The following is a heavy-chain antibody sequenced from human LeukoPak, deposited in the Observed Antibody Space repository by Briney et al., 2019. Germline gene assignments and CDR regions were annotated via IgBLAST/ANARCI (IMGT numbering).Heavy chain of an antibody. CDR1: GFTFSSYS. D-gene: IGHD3-16*01. CDR3: ARDWGMTSHFDY. CDR2: ISSSGSTI. V-gene: IGHV3-48*04. J-gene: IGHJ4*02. Sequence: GGSLRLSCAASGFTFSSYSMNWVRQAPGKGLEWVSYISSSGSTIYYADSVKGRFTISRDNAKNSLYLQMNSLRAEDTAVYYCARDWGMTSHFDYWGREPWSPSAQ.